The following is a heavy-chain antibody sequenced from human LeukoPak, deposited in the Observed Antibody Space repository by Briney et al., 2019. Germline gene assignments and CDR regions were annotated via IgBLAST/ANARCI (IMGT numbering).Heavy chain of an antibody. CDR3: AKGRSSGTSTPLDY. V-gene: IGHV3-21*04. CDR1: GFTFSSYS. CDR2: ISSSSSYI. D-gene: IGHD3-22*01. Sequence: GGSLRLSCAASGFTFSSYSMNWVRQAPGKGLEWVSSISSSSSYIYYADSVKGRFTISRDNAKNSLYLQMNSLRAEDTALYYCAKGRSSGTSTPLDYWGQGTLVTVSS. J-gene: IGHJ4*02.